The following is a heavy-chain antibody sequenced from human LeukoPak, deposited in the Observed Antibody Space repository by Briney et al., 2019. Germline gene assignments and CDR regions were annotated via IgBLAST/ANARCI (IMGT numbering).Heavy chain of an antibody. J-gene: IGHJ4*02. CDR3: AKADYGSGSYYNVRYFDY. V-gene: IGHV3-9*01. CDR2: ISWNSGSI. Sequence: SLRLSCAASGFTFDDYAMHWVRQAPGKGLEWVSAISWNSGSIDYADSVKGRFTISRDNAKNSLYLQMNSLRAEDTALYYCAKADYGSGSYYNVRYFDYWGQGTLVTVSS. CDR1: GFTFDDYA. D-gene: IGHD3-10*01.